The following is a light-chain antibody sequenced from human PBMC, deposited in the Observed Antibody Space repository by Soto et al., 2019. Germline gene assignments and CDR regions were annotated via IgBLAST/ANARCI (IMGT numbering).Light chain of an antibody. CDR2: DVS. V-gene: IGLV2-14*01. J-gene: IGLJ2*01. Sequence: QSALTQPASVSGSPGQSITISCTGTSSDVGGYNYVSWYQQHPGKAPKLMIYDVSNRPSGVSNRFSGSKSGNTASLTISGLQVEDEADYYCSSYTSSSTFVFGGGTKLTVL. CDR1: SSDVGGYNY. CDR3: SSYTSSSTFV.